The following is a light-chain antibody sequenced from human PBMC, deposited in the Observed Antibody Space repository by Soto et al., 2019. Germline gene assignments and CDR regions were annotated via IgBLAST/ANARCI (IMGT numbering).Light chain of an antibody. CDR2: QVT. Sequence: QSVLTQPASVSGSPGQSITISCTGTGSDLGYNYVSWYQQQPGKAPKLMIYQVTNRPSGVSNRFSGSRSGNTASLTISGLQAEDEADYYCSSYTDSSNYVFGTGTKVTV. CDR3: SSYTDSSNYV. V-gene: IGLV2-14*01. CDR1: GSDLGYNY. J-gene: IGLJ1*01.